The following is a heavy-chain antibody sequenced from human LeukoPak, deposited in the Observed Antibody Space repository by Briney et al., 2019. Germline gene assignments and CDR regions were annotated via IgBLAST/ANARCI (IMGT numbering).Heavy chain of an antibody. Sequence: MPSETLSLTCTVSGDSISNHRLAWIRQPAGKGLEWIGITSGTGDYNPSLKSRVSMSVDTSKNLVSLTLTSVTAADTAVYYCARGPGGYSFWFDPWGQGTLVTVSS. CDR3: ARGPGGYSFWFDP. CDR1: GDSISNHR. V-gene: IGHV4-4*07. CDR2: TSGTG. J-gene: IGHJ5*02. D-gene: IGHD5-18*01.